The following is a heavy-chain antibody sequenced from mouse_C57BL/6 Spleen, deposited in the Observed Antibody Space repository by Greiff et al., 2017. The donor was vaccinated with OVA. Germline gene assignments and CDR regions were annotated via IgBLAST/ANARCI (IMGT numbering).Heavy chain of an antibody. CDR1: GYAFSSSC. Sequence: VQLQQSGPELVKPGASVKISCKASGYAFSSSCMNWVKQRPGKGLEWIGRIYPGDGDTKYNGKFKGKATLTADKSSSTAYLPLSSLTSEDSAVYFCATNYGSSYGDWYFDVWGTGTTVTVSS. J-gene: IGHJ1*03. CDR3: ATNYGSSYGDWYFDV. V-gene: IGHV1-82*01. D-gene: IGHD1-1*01. CDR2: IYPGDGDT.